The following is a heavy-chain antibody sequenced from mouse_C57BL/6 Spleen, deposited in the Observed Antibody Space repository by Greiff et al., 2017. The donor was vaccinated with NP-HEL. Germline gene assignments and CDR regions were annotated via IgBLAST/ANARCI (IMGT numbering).Heavy chain of an antibody. V-gene: IGHV1-26*01. CDR1: GYTFTDYY. CDR2: INPNNGGT. D-gene: IGHD1-1*01. CDR3: AILLDAMDY. J-gene: IGHJ4*01. Sequence: VQLQQSGPELVKPGASVKISCKASGYTFTDYYMNWVKQSHGKSLEWIGDINPNNGGTSYNQKFKGKATLTVDKSSSTAYMELRSLTSEDSAVYYCAILLDAMDYWGQGTSVTVSS.